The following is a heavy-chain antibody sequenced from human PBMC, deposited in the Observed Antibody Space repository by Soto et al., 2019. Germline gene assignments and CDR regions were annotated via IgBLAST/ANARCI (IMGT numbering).Heavy chain of an antibody. CDR3: ARDSYVVVTARRYYYYGMDV. D-gene: IGHD2-21*02. J-gene: IGHJ6*02. Sequence: KVSCQAAAGTFRRYAMMFVRQAPVQGLELMGGIIPMFGTANYAQKFQGRVTITADESTSTAYMELSSLRSEDTAVYYCARDSYVVVTARRYYYYGMDVWGQGTTVKVS. CDR2: IIPMFGTA. V-gene: IGHV1-69*01. CDR1: AGTFRRYA.